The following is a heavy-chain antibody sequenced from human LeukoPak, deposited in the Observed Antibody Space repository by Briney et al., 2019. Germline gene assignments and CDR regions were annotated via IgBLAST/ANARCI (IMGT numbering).Heavy chain of an antibody. CDR3: ARDDYYGSGTYYGAFGN. J-gene: IGHJ4*02. D-gene: IGHD3-10*01. CDR2: IYYSGST. V-gene: IGHV4-30-4*02. CDR1: GGSLSSVDYY. Sequence: SDTLSLTCTVSGGSLSSVDYYCSWIRQPPGKGLEWIGYIYYSGSTYYNPSLKSRVTISVDTSKNQFSLNLSSVTAADTAVYYCARDDYYGSGTYYGAFGNWGQGTLVTVSS.